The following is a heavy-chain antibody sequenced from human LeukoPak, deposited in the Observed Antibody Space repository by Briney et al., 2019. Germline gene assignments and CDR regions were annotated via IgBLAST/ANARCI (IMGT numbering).Heavy chain of an antibody. CDR1: GGSISSYY. J-gene: IGHJ3*01. CDR2: IYYSGST. CDR3: ADTLSDSSGYYHESFDV. D-gene: IGHD3-22*01. V-gene: IGHV4-59*12. Sequence: SETLSLTCTVSGGSISSYYWSWIRQPPGKGLEWIGYIYYSGSTNYNPSLKSRVTISVDTSKNQFSLKLSSVTAADTAVYFCADTLSDSSGYYHESFDVWGQGTMVTVSS.